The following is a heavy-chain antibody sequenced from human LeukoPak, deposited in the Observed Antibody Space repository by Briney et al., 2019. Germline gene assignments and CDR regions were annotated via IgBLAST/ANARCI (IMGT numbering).Heavy chain of an antibody. CDR1: GFPFRTYG. D-gene: IGHD6-13*01. Sequence: GGSLRLSCAASGFPFRTYGMHWVRQAPGKGLEWVAVIWYDGSNKYYADSVKGRFTISRDNSKNTLYLQMNSLRAEDTAVYYCARGDSSWYGHFDYWGQGALVTVSS. V-gene: IGHV3-33*01. CDR2: IWYDGSNK. J-gene: IGHJ4*02. CDR3: ARGDSSWYGHFDY.